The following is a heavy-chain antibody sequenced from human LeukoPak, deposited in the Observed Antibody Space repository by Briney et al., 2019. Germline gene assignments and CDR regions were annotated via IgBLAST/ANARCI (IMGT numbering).Heavy chain of an antibody. Sequence: GGSLRLSCAASGFTFSNAWMSWVRQAPGKGLEWVGRIKSKTDGGTTDYAAPVKGRFTISRDDSKNTLYLQMTSLKTEDTAVYYCTTDFSTFDSSGYYSYDAFDIWGQGTMVTVSS. CDR3: TTDFSTFDSSGYYSYDAFDI. J-gene: IGHJ3*02. V-gene: IGHV3-15*01. CDR2: IKSKTDGGTT. CDR1: GFTFSNAW. D-gene: IGHD3-22*01.